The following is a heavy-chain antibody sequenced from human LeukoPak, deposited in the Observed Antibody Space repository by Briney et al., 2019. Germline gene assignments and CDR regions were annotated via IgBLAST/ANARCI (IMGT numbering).Heavy chain of an antibody. J-gene: IGHJ4*02. CDR3: AKDSDTYGHRHFDH. CDR1: GLTFSSYG. CDR2: IGFDGSKI. V-gene: IGHV3-30*02. D-gene: IGHD2-8*01. Sequence: PGGSLRLSCVASGLTFSSYGMQWVRQAPGKGLEWVAFIGFDGSKIYYADSVKGRFTIPRDNSKNTVNLQINSLRVEDTAVYYCAKDSDTYGHRHFDHWGQGTLVTVSS.